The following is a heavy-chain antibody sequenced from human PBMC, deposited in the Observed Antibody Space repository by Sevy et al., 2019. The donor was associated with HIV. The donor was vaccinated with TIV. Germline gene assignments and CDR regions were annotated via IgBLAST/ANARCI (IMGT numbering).Heavy chain of an antibody. CDR3: AKDEYYDCWSGYGDFDY. CDR1: GFTFSSYA. Sequence: GGSLRLSCAASGFTFSSYAMSWVRQAPGKGLEWVSAISGSGGSTYYADSVKGRFTISRDNSKNTLYLQMNSLRAEDTAVDYCAKDEYYDCWSGYGDFDYWGQGTLVTVSS. CDR2: ISGSGGST. V-gene: IGHV3-23*01. D-gene: IGHD3-3*01. J-gene: IGHJ4*02.